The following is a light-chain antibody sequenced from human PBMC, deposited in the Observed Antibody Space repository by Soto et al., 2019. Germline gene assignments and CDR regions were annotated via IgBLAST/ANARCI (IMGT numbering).Light chain of an antibody. CDR1: QGISNY. V-gene: IGKV1-27*01. Sequence: DIQMTQSPSSLSASVGDRVTITCRASQGISNYLAWYQQKPGKVPKLLTYAASNLQSGVPSRFSGSGSGTDFTLTISSLQPEDVATYYFQKYNSAPYTFGQGNKLEIK. J-gene: IGKJ2*01. CDR2: AAS. CDR3: QKYNSAPYT.